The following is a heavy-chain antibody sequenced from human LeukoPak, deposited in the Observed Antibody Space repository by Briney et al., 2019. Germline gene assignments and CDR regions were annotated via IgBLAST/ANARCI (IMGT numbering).Heavy chain of an antibody. V-gene: IGHV6-1*01. J-gene: IGHJ4*02. D-gene: IGHD5-18*01. CDR3: ARGCYSSFDY. CDR2: TYYRSKWNT. Sequence: SQTLSLTCAISGDSLSNNNVAWNWLRQSPSRGLEWLGRTYYRSKWNTDYAVSVKSRITINSDTSKNQFSLQLNSVTPEDTAVYHCARGCYSSFDYWDQGTLVTVSS. CDR1: GDSLSNNNVA.